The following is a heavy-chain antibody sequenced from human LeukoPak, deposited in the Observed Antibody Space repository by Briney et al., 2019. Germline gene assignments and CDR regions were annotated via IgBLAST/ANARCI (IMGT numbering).Heavy chain of an antibody. V-gene: IGHV4-59*01. D-gene: IGHD1-26*01. CDR3: ARGWASGSYYNY. Sequence: SETLSLTCTVSGGSISNYFWSWIRQPPGKGLEWIGYIYYTGSTNYNPSLRRRVTISVDTSKNQFSLKLSSVTAADTAVYYCARGWASGSYYNYWGQGTLVTVSS. CDR1: GGSISNYF. CDR2: IYYTGST. J-gene: IGHJ4*02.